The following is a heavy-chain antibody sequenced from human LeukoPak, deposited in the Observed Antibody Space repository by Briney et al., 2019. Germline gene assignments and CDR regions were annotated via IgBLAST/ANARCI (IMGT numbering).Heavy chain of an antibody. Sequence: GESLKISCKGSGYIFTDYWIGWVRQMPGKRLEWMWIIYPDDSDTRYSPSFRGQVTISADESINTAYLQWSSLKASDTAMYYCARHGRTAAGGELDYWGQGTLVTVSS. J-gene: IGHJ4*02. V-gene: IGHV5-51*01. CDR1: GYIFTDYW. CDR2: IYPDDSDT. CDR3: ARHGRTAAGGELDY. D-gene: IGHD6-13*01.